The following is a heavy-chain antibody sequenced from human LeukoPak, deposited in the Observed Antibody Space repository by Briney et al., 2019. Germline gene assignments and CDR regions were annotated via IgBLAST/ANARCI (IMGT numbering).Heavy chain of an antibody. CDR2: IRYDGSNK. J-gene: IGHJ1*01. CDR3: AKESDMALWFGEW. CDR1: GFTFSSYG. Sequence: GGSLRLSCAASGFTFSSYGMHWVRQAPGKGLEWVAFIRYDGSNKYYADSVKGRFTISRDNSKNTLYLQMNSLRAEDTAVYYCAKESDMALWFGEWWSQGTLVTVSS. V-gene: IGHV3-30*02. D-gene: IGHD3-10*01.